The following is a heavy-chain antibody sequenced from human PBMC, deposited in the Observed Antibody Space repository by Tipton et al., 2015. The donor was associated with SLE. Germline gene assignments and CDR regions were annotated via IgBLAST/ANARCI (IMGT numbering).Heavy chain of an antibody. CDR2: ISSSSSTI. Sequence: SLRLSCAASGFTFSSYSMNWVRQAPGKGLEWVSSISSSSSTIYYADSVKGRFTISRDNAKNSLYLQMNSLRAEDTAVYYCARWASDYFGWFDPWGQGTLDTVSS. CDR3: ARWASDYFGWFDP. J-gene: IGHJ5*02. V-gene: IGHV3-48*01. D-gene: IGHD2/OR15-2a*01. CDR1: GFTFSSYS.